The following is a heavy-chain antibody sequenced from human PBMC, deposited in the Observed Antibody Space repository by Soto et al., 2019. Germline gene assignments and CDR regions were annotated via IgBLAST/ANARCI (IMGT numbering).Heavy chain of an antibody. V-gene: IGHV3-23*01. CDR3: AREIGALRGWFDS. D-gene: IGHD1-26*01. CDR1: GFSFSTFA. Sequence: EVHLLESGGGLVQPGGSLRLSCAASGFSFSTFAMNWVRQAPGKGLEWVSGISATGGLTYYADSVKGRFTISRDNSKNVLYLQINSVSPDDTALYYCAREIGALRGWFDSWGQGTLVTVSS. CDR2: ISATGGLT. J-gene: IGHJ5*01.